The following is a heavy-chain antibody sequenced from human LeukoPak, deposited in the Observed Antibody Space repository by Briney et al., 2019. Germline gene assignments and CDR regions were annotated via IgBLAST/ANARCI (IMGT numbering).Heavy chain of an antibody. CDR1: GGSISSSSYY. J-gene: IGHJ4*02. CDR2: IYYSGST. Sequence: KPSETLSLTCTVSGGSISSSSYYWGWIRQPPGKGLGWIGSIYYSGSTYYNPSLKSRVTISVDTSKNQFSLKLSSVTAADTAVYYCARLLVVPAATPDYWGQGTLVTVSS. V-gene: IGHV4-39*01. D-gene: IGHD2-2*01. CDR3: ARLLVVPAATPDY.